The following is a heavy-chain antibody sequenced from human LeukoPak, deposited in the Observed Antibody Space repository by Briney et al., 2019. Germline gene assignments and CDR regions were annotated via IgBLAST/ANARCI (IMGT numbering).Heavy chain of an antibody. Sequence: PGGSLRLSCAASENTFSRYWMSWVRQAPGKGLEWVANIKQDGSEKYFVDSVRGRFTISRDNAKNSLYLQMNSLRAEDTAVYYCATQNGDYKHAFDIWGQGTMVTVSS. V-gene: IGHV3-7*05. CDR1: ENTFSRYW. J-gene: IGHJ3*02. CDR3: ATQNGDYKHAFDI. D-gene: IGHD4-17*01. CDR2: IKQDGSEK.